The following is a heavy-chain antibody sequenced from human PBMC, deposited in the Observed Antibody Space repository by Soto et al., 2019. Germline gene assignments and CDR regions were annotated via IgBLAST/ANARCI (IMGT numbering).Heavy chain of an antibody. CDR3: ARGSGRLQLPSWFDP. Sequence: EVQLVESGGGLVKPGGSLRLSCAASGFTFSSYSMNWVRQAPGKGLEWVSSISSSSSYIYYADSVKGRFTISRDNAKNSLYLQMNSLRAEDTAVYYCARGSGRLQLPSWFDPWGQGTLVTVSS. J-gene: IGHJ5*02. D-gene: IGHD1-26*01. CDR2: ISSSSSYI. CDR1: GFTFSSYS. V-gene: IGHV3-21*01.